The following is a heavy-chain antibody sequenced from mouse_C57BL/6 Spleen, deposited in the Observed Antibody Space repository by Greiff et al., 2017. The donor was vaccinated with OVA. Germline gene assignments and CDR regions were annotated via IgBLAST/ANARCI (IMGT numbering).Heavy chain of an antibody. J-gene: IGHJ4*01. Sequence: DVKLVESGGGLVKPGGSLKLSCAASGFTFSDYGMHWVRQAPEKGLEWVAYISSGSSTIYYADTVKGRFTISRDNAKNTLFLQMTSLRSEDTAMYYCARRVLRGAMDYWGQGTSVTVSS. V-gene: IGHV5-17*01. CDR3: ARRVLRGAMDY. CDR1: GFTFSDYG. CDR2: ISSGSSTI. D-gene: IGHD1-1*01.